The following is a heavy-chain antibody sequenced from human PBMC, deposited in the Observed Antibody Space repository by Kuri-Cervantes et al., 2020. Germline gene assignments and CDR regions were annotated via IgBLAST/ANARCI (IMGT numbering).Heavy chain of an antibody. V-gene: IGHV3-9*01. CDR2: ISWNSGSI. J-gene: IGHJ4*02. Sequence: LSLTCAASGFTFSSYSMNWVRQAPGKGLEWVSGISWNSGSIGYADPVKGRFTISRDNAKNSLYLQMNSLRAEDTALYYCAKGSGQAREIDYWGQGTLVTVSS. CDR3: AKGSGQAREIDY. D-gene: IGHD6-25*01. CDR1: GFTFSSYS.